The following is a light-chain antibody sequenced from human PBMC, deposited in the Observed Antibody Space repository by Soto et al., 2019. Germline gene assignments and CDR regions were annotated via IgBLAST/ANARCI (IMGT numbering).Light chain of an antibody. Sequence: QSAVTQPPSASQTPGQRVTISCSGSSSNIGTYSVSWYQQFPGTAPRLLIYSDNQRPSGVPDRFSASKSGASASLAISGLQSEDETDFYCAAWDDSRNGCVFVTGTKLTVL. J-gene: IGLJ1*01. CDR2: SDN. CDR3: AAWDDSRNGCV. CDR1: SSNIGTYS. V-gene: IGLV1-44*01.